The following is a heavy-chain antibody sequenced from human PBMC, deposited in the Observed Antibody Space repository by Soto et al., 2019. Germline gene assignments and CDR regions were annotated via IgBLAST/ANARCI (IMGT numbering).Heavy chain of an antibody. J-gene: IGHJ5*02. CDR1: GGSISSGGYS. CDR3: ARGLGSVTTNNWFDP. V-gene: IGHV4-30-2*01. D-gene: IGHD4-4*01. CDR2: IYHSGST. Sequence: QLQLQESGSGLVKPSQTLSLTCAVSGGSISSGGYSWSWIRQPPGKGLEWIGYIYHSGSTYYNPSLRSRVTIAVDRSKNQCSLKLSSVTAADTAVYYCARGLGSVTTNNWFDPWGQGTLVTVSS.